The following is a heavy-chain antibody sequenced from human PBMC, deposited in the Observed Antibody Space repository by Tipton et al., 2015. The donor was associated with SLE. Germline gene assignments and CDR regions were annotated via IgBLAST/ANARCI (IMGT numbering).Heavy chain of an antibody. J-gene: IGHJ2*01. V-gene: IGHV4-34*01. CDR2: INHSGST. CDR3: ARTGTDSWYFDL. D-gene: IGHD1/OR15-1a*01. Sequence: TLSLTCAVYGGSFSGYYWSWIRQPPGKGLEWIGEINHSGSTNYNPSLKSRVTISVDTSKNQFSLKLGSVTAADTAVYYCARTGTDSWYFDLWGRGTLVTVSS. CDR1: GGSFSGYY.